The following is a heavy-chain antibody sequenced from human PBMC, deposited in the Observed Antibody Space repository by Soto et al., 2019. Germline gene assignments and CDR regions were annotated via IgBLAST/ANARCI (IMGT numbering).Heavy chain of an antibody. J-gene: IGHJ6*02. D-gene: IGHD5-18*01. CDR2: IIPIFGTA. Sequence: SLKVSCKASGGTFSIYAISWVRQAPGQGLEWMGGIIPIFGTANYAQKFQGRVTITADESTSTAYMELSSLRSEDTAVYYCASCGYSYGYEYYYYGMDVWGQGTTVTVSS. CDR1: GGTFSIYA. V-gene: IGHV1-69*13. CDR3: ASCGYSYGYEYYYYGMDV.